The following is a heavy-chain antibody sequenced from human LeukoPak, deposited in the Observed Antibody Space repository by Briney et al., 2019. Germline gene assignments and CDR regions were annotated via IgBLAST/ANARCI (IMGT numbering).Heavy chain of an antibody. D-gene: IGHD2-15*01. Sequence: GGSLRLSCAASGFSFSYYAMHWVRQAPGKGLEWVAVISNNGTNKKYADSVKGRFTISRDSSKNTLYLQMNSLRAEDTAVYYCARSTGDCSGGTCYSDFDCWGQGTLATVSS. V-gene: IGHV3-30*01. J-gene: IGHJ4*02. CDR3: ARSTGDCSGGTCYSDFDC. CDR2: ISNNGTNK. CDR1: GFSFSYYA.